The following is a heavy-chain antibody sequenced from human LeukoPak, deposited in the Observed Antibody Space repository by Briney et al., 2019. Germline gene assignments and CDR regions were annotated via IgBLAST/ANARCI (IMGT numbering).Heavy chain of an antibody. CDR2: INSAGNIE. CDR1: GFSLRSSE. J-gene: IGHJ5*02. V-gene: IGHV3-48*03. Sequence: SLRLSCAASGFSLRSSEMNWVRQAPGKGPEWVAHINSAGNIEYYTDSVRGRFTMSRDNAKDLLYLQMNSLRDEDTAVYYCARDTVNGPFVISLDLWGQGVLVTVSS. D-gene: IGHD2-8*01. CDR3: ARDTVNGPFVISLDL.